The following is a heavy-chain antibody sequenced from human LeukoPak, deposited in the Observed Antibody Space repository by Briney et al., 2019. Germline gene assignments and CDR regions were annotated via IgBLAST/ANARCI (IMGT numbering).Heavy chain of an antibody. CDR1: GFTFSDYN. CDR2: ISTSSTYI. D-gene: IGHD6-13*01. Sequence: GGSLRLSCAASGFTFSDYNMNWVRQAPGKGPGWVPVISTSSTYIYYADSVKGRFTISRDNAKNSLYLQMNSLRAEDTAVYYCARVSTAVSLAIDSWGQGTLVTVST. J-gene: IGHJ4*02. CDR3: ARVSTAVSLAIDS. V-gene: IGHV3-21*06.